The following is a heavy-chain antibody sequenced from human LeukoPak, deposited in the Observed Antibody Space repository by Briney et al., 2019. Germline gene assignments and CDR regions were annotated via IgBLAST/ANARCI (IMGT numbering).Heavy chain of an antibody. Sequence: GGSLRLSCAASRFSFSAYPMGWVRRAPGKGLEWVSGISASGDVTFHADPVKGRFTISRDNSKNTLYLQMNSLRAEDTAEYYCAKSLLTTASGTGRAFDIWGQGTMVTVSS. D-gene: IGHD1-26*01. J-gene: IGHJ3*02. CDR2: ISASGDVT. CDR1: RFSFSAYP. CDR3: AKSLLTTASGTGRAFDI. V-gene: IGHV3-23*01.